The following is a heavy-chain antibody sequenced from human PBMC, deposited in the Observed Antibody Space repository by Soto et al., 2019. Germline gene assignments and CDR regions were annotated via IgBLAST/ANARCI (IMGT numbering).Heavy chain of an antibody. CDR3: AKGFDYGDTKHIDH. Sequence: GSLRFSCAASGFDFSTHALSWVRRAPGKGLEWLSSITNTAFTTHYADSVKGRFTISRENSRNTLHLQINNLRVDDTALYYCAKGFDYGDTKHIDHWGQGTLVTVSS. V-gene: IGHV3-23*01. J-gene: IGHJ4*02. CDR1: GFDFSTHA. D-gene: IGHD4-17*01. CDR2: ITNTAFTT.